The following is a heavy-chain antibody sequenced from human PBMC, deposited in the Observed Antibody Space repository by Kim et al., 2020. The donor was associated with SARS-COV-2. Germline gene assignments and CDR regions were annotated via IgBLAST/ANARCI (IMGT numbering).Heavy chain of an antibody. J-gene: IGHJ4*02. D-gene: IGHD1-26*01. Sequence: GGSLRLSCAASGFTFSSYWMSWVRQAPGKGLEWVANIKQDGSDKYYVDSVKGRFTISRDNAKNSLYLQMNSLRAEDTAVYYCARRSGIVGDTRPEFDYWGQGTLVTVSS. CDR1: GFTFSSYW. V-gene: IGHV3-7*03. CDR2: IKQDGSDK. CDR3: ARRSGIVGDTRPEFDY.